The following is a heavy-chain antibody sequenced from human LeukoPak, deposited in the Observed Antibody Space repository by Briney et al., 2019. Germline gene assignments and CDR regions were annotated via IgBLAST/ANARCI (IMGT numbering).Heavy chain of an antibody. D-gene: IGHD3-10*01. J-gene: IGHJ5*02. Sequence: GGSLILSCAASGFTFSSYWMHWVRQVPGKGLVWVSRINTDGNSTRYADSVKGRFTISRDNAKNTLYLQMNSLRAEDTAVYYCARVPLGEFKGFDPWGQGTLVTVSS. CDR3: ARVPLGEFKGFDP. CDR1: GFTFSSYW. CDR2: INTDGNST. V-gene: IGHV3-74*01.